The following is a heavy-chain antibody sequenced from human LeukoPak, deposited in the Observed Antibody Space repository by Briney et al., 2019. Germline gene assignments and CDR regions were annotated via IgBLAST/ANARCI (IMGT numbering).Heavy chain of an antibody. CDR2: ISGSGGST. V-gene: IGHV3-23*01. J-gene: IGHJ5*02. D-gene: IGHD3-10*01. CDR3: AKGIWFGESYNWFDP. CDR1: GFTFSSYA. Sequence: GGSLRLSCAASGFTFSSYAMSWVRQAPGKGLEWVPAISGSGGSTYYADSVKGRFTISRDNSKNTLYLQMNSLRAEDTAVYYCAKGIWFGESYNWFDPWGQGTLVTVSS.